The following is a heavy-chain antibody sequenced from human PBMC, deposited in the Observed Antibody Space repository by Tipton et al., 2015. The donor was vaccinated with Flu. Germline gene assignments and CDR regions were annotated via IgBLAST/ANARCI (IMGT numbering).Heavy chain of an antibody. V-gene: IGHV3-33*01. CDR2: IWYDGSHK. CDR3: ARGYDILTDGGGYFDY. Sequence: SLRLSCAASGFTFSSYAMPWVRQAPGTGLAWVAGIWYDGSHKYYADSVKGRFTISSDNSKITLYLQMNSLRAEDTAVYYCARGYDILTDGGGYFDYWGQGTLVTVSS. D-gene: IGHD3-9*01. J-gene: IGHJ4*02. CDR1: GFTFSSYA.